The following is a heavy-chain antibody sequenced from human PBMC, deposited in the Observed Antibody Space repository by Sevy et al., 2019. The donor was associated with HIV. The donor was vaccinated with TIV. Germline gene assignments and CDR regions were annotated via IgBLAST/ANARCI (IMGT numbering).Heavy chain of an antibody. Sequence: ASVKVSCKASGYTFTSYDINWVRQATGQGLEWMGWMNPNSGNTGYAQKFQGRVTMTRNTSIGTAYMELSSLRSEDTAVYYCAILGYCSGGSCYETYYYFDYWGQGTLVTVSS. V-gene: IGHV1-8*01. D-gene: IGHD2-15*01. CDR2: MNPNSGNT. CDR1: GYTFTSYD. CDR3: AILGYCSGGSCYETYYYFDY. J-gene: IGHJ4*02.